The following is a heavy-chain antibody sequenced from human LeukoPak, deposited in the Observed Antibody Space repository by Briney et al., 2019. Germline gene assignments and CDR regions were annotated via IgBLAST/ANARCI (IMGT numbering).Heavy chain of an antibody. J-gene: IGHJ5*02. V-gene: IGHV5-51*01. Sequence: RGESLKISCKGSGYSFTSYWIGWVRQMPGKGLEWMGIIYPGDSDTRYSPSFQGQVTISADKSISTAYLQWSSLKASDTAMYYCARHGYRYGSGGPNWFDPWGQGTLVTVSS. CDR2: IYPGDSDT. CDR3: ARHGYRYGSGGPNWFDP. CDR1: GYSFTSYW. D-gene: IGHD3-10*01.